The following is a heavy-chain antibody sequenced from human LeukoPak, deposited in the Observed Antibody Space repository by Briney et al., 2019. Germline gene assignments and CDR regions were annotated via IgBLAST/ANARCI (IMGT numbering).Heavy chain of an antibody. D-gene: IGHD3-22*01. CDR1: GFTFGDYA. V-gene: IGHV3-49*04. CDR2: IRSKAYGGTT. J-gene: IGHJ5*02. CDR3: TRDVSSGYELKSWFDP. Sequence: GGSLRLYCTASGFTFGDYAMSWVRQAPGKGLEWVGFIRSKAYGGTTEYAASVKDTFTISRDDSKSIAYLQMNSLKTEDTAVYYCTRDVSSGYELKSWFDPWGQGTLVTVSS.